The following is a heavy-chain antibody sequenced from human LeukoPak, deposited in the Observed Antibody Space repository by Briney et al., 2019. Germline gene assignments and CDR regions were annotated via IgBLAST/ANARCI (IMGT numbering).Heavy chain of an antibody. D-gene: IGHD3-9*01. V-gene: IGHV1-46*01. CDR2: INPSGGST. Sequence: ASVKVSCKASGYTFTSYYMHWVRQAPGQGLEWMGIINPSGGSTSYAQKFQGRVTMTRDTSTSTVYMELSSLRSEDTAVYYCASHSTEDYDILTGTPFDYWGQGTLVTVSS. CDR1: GYTFTSYY. CDR3: ASHSTEDYDILTGTPFDY. J-gene: IGHJ4*02.